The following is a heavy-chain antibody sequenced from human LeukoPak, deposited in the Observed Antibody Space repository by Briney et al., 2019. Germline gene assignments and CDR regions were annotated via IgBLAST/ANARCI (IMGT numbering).Heavy chain of an antibody. D-gene: IGHD3-10*01. V-gene: IGHV1-2*02. CDR2: VNGNTGAT. Sequence: ASVKVSCMASGNRFTDYYMHWVRQAPGQGLEWMGWVNGNTGATLYAQKFQGRVTMSRDASITTAYMELNGLRSDDTAVYYCASPQRGSGSYYLDYWGQGTLVTVSS. CDR3: ASPQRGSGSYYLDY. CDR1: GNRFTDYY. J-gene: IGHJ4*02.